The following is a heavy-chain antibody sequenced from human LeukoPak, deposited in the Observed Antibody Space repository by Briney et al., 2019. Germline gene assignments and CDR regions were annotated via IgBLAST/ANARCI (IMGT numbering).Heavy chain of an antibody. V-gene: IGHV3-23*01. CDR2: ISASGDTT. D-gene: IGHD6-6*01. CDR1: GFTFTNYA. J-gene: IGHJ4*02. Sequence: GGSLRLSCAASGFTFTNYAMNWVRQAPGKGVEWVSTISASGDTTYYADSVKGRFTISRDNSKNTLYLQMNSLRAEDTAVYYCARGDSSSSAEFDYWGQGTLVTVSS. CDR3: ARGDSSSSAEFDY.